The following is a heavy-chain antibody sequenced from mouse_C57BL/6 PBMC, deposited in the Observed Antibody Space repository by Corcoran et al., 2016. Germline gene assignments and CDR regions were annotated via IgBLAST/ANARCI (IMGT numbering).Heavy chain of an antibody. CDR1: GYTFTDYY. D-gene: IGHD1-1*01. V-gene: IGHV1-26*01. J-gene: IGHJ4*01. CDR3: ARGIYYGY. CDR2: INPNNGGT. Sequence: EVQLQQSGPELVKPGASVKISCKASGYTFTDYYMNWVKQSHGKSLEWIGDINPNNGGTSYNQKFKGKATLTVDKSSSTAYMELRSLTSEDSAVYYCARGIYYGYWGQGTSVTVSS.